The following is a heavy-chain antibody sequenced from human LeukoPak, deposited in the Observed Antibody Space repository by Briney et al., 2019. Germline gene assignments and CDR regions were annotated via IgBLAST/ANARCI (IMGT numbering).Heavy chain of an antibody. CDR2: IDQDGSEK. Sequence: GGSLRLSCAASGFTFSNYWMHWVRQAPGKGLEWVANIDQDGSEKYYVDSVKGRFTISRDNAKNSLYLQMSSLRAEETAVYYCARGYFEFWGQGTLVTVSS. J-gene: IGHJ4*02. CDR1: GFTFSNYW. V-gene: IGHV3-7*01. CDR3: ARGYFEF.